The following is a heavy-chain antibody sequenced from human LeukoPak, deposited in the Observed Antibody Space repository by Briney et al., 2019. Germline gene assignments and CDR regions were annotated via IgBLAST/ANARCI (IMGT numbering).Heavy chain of an antibody. V-gene: IGHV1-69*10. CDR2: IIPIFGVT. J-gene: IGHJ6*03. CDR3: ARDQRRDYYYYMDV. Sequence: SVKVSCKASGDIFNSFTISWVRQAPGQGLEWMGGIIPIFGVTNYAQKFQGRVTITADKSTSTAYMELSSLRSEDTAVYYCARDQRRDYYYYMDVWGKGTTVTVSS. CDR1: GDIFNSFT.